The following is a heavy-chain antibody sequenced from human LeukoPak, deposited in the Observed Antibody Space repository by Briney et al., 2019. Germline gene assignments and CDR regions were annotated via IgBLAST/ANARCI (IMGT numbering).Heavy chain of an antibody. Sequence: SVTVSCTASGGTFSIYAISWVRQAPGQGREWMGGIIPIFGTANYAEKFQGRVTITADESTSTAYMELRSLRSEDTAVYYCARKQWTDSYYYYMDVWGKGTTVTISS. CDR3: ARKQWTDSYYYYMDV. V-gene: IGHV1-69*13. CDR1: GGTFSIYA. J-gene: IGHJ6*03. CDR2: IIPIFGTA. D-gene: IGHD6-19*01.